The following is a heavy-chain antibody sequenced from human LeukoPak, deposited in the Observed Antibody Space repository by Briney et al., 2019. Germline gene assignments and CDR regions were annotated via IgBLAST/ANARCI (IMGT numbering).Heavy chain of an antibody. CDR2: IIHRGST. D-gene: IGHD6-6*01. J-gene: IGHJ4*02. CDR3: ARGDTVAARPGRFDY. Sequence: PSETLSLTCAVYSGSFSGYYWSWIRQPPGKGLEWIGEIIHRGSTNYNPSLKSRLTISVDTSKNQFSLKLSSVTAADTAVYYCARGDTVAARPGRFDYWGQGTLVTVSS. CDR1: SGSFSGYY. V-gene: IGHV4-34*01.